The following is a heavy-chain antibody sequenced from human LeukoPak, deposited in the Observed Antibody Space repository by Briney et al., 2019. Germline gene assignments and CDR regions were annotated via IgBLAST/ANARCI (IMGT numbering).Heavy chain of an antibody. D-gene: IGHD4-17*01. V-gene: IGHV3-23*01. J-gene: IGHJ4*02. CDR3: AKEVWRRTVTTPLDY. Sequence: GGSLRLSCAASGFTFSSYAMSWVRQAPGKGLEWVSAISGSGGGTYYADSVKGRFTISRGNSKNTLYLQMNSLRAEDTAVYYCAKEVWRRTVTTPLDYWGQGTLVTVSS. CDR1: GFTFSSYA. CDR2: ISGSGGGT.